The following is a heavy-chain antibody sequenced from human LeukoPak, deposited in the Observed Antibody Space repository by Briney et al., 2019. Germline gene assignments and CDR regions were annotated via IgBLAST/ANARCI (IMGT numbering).Heavy chain of an antibody. J-gene: IGHJ6*03. Sequence: PSETLSLTCTVSGGSISSYYWSWIRQPPGKGLEWLGYIYYSGSTNYNPSLKSRVTISVDTSKNQFSLKLSSVTAADTAVYYCARDEGPSDYYYYMDVWGKGTTVTVSS. CDR1: GGSISSYY. CDR2: IYYSGST. V-gene: IGHV4-59*01. CDR3: ARDEGPSDYYYYMDV.